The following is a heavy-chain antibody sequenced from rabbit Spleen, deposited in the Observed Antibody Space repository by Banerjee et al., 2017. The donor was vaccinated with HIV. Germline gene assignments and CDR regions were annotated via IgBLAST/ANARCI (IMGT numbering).Heavy chain of an antibody. CDR1: EFSFSSRYY. CDR2: IYSGSSGDT. D-gene: IGHD8-1*01. J-gene: IGHJ6*01. CDR3: ARDTGSSFSSYGMDL. V-gene: IGHV1S40*01. Sequence: QQLEESGGDLVKPGASLTLTCTASEFSFSSRYYMCWVRQAPGKGLEWIACIYSGSSGDTYYASWAKGRFTISKTSSTTVTLQMTSLTVADTATYFCARDTGSSFSSYGMDLWGPGTLVTVS.